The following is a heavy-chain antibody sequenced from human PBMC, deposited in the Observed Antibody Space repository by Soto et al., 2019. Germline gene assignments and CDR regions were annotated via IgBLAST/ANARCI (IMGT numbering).Heavy chain of an antibody. CDR2: IRRNSFK. Sequence: FLTLSCVGSETSISDYYMSWNRQAPGPGLQSVSYIRRNSFKNYADSVRGRFIVSRDNAKNSAFLQMNSLRVEATAVSYCVAWAVGKRVVRDVWGQGRPVTVSS. CDR3: VAWAVGKRVVRDV. D-gene: IGHD3-22*01. V-gene: IGHV3-11*06. CDR1: ETSISDYY. J-gene: IGHJ6*02.